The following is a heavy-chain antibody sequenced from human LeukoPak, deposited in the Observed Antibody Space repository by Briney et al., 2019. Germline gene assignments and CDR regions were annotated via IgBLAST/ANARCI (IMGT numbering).Heavy chain of an antibody. V-gene: IGHV4-39*01. CDR1: XXXXSSXSYY. Sequence: TXXLTCTVSXXXXSSXSYYXGXIXQPXGXXLXXXXXIYYSGSTYYNPSLKSRVTISVDTSKNQFSLRLSSVTAADTAVYYCARQRSGYSSGWYYFDYWGQGTLVTVSS. D-gene: IGHD6-19*01. J-gene: IGHJ4*02. CDR2: IYYSGST. CDR3: ARQRSGYSSGWYYFDY.